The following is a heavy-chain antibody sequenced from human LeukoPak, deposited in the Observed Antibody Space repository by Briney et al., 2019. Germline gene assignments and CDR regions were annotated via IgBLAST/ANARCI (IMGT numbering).Heavy chain of an antibody. CDR1: GGSISSSNW. CDR3: ARDPSGPEGRDAFDI. D-gene: IGHD1-26*01. J-gene: IGHJ3*02. V-gene: IGHV4-4*02. CDR2: IYHSGST. Sequence: PSGTLSLTCAVSGGSISSSNWWSWVRQPPGKGLEWIGEIYHSGSTNYNPSLKSRVTISVDKSKNQFSLKLSSVTAADTAVYYCARDPSGPEGRDAFDIWGQGTMVTVSS.